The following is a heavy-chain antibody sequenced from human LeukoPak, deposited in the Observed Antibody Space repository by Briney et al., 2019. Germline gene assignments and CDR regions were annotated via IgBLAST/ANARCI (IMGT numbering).Heavy chain of an antibody. CDR2: IYYSGST. V-gene: IGHV4-38-2*02. J-gene: IGHJ4*02. CDR1: GYSISSGYY. D-gene: IGHD3-10*01. CDR3: ARVYGGVRGVMVDY. Sequence: SETLSLTCTVSGYSISSGYYWGWIRQPPGKGLEWIGSIYYSGSTYYNPSLKSRVTISVDTSKNQFSLKLSSVTAADTAVYYCARVYGGVRGVMVDYWGQGTLVTVSS.